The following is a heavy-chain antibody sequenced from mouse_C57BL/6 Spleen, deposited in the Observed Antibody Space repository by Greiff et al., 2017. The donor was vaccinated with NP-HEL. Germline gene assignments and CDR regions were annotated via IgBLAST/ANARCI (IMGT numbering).Heavy chain of an antibody. D-gene: IGHD2-4*01. J-gene: IGHJ4*01. CDR2: ISNGGGST. CDR3: ASNDYDDAMDY. CDR1: GFTFSDYY. V-gene: IGHV5-12*01. Sequence: EVQLVESGGGLVQPGGSLKLSCAASGFTFSDYYMYWVRQTPEKRLEWVAYISNGGGSTYYPDTVKGRFTISRDNAKNTLYLQMSRLKSEDTAMYYCASNDYDDAMDYWGQGTSVTVSS.